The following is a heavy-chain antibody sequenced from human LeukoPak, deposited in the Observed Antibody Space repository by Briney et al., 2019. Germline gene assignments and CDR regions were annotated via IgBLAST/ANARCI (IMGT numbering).Heavy chain of an antibody. CDR1: GFIVSSNY. V-gene: IGHV3-69-1*01. J-gene: IGHJ6*03. Sequence: PGGSLRLSCAVSGFIVSSNYMSWVRQAPGKGLEWLSYISTTNTIYYADSVKGRFTVSRDNAKNSLFLQMNSLRAEDTGIYYCARVGYYDFWSGLIPHTYYMDVWGKGTTVTVSS. D-gene: IGHD3-3*01. CDR2: ISTTNTI. CDR3: ARVGYYDFWSGLIPHTYYMDV.